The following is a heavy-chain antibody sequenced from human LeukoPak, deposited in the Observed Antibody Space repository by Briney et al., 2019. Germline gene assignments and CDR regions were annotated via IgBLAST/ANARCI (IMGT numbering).Heavy chain of an antibody. V-gene: IGHV3-53*01. Sequence: GGSLRLSCAASGLTVSSNYLTWVRQAPGKGLEWVSSIYSGGTTHYADSEKGRFTISRDHSKSTVYLQMNSLRAEDTAVYYCARDLRSYAMAIWGQGITVTVSS. J-gene: IGHJ6*02. CDR1: GLTVSSNY. CDR2: IYSGGTT. D-gene: IGHD3-10*01. CDR3: ARDLRSYAMAI.